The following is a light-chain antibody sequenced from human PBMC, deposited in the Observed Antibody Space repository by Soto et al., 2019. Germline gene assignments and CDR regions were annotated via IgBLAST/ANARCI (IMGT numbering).Light chain of an antibody. CDR1: SGDVGTYNL. J-gene: IGLJ1*01. Sequence: QSALTQPASVSGSPGQPITISCSGTSGDVGTYNLVSWYQHHPGKAPELMIYEGSKRPSGVSNRFSGSTSGNTASLTISGLQAEDEADYYCCSYAGSTTYVFGAGTKVTVL. CDR2: EGS. V-gene: IGLV2-23*01. CDR3: CSYAGSTTYV.